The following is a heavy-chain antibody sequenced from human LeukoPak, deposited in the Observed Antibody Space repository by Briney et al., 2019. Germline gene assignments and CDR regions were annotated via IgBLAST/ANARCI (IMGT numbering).Heavy chain of an antibody. Sequence: SETLSLTCTVSGGSISSGGYYWSWIRQPPGKGLEWIGYIYHSGSTYYNPSLKSRVTISVDRSKNQFSLKLSSVTAADTAVYYCARDRCSSTSCYVYYWGQGTLVTVSS. J-gene: IGHJ4*02. CDR1: GGSISSGGYY. V-gene: IGHV4-30-2*01. CDR2: IYHSGST. D-gene: IGHD2-2*01. CDR3: ARDRCSSTSCYVYY.